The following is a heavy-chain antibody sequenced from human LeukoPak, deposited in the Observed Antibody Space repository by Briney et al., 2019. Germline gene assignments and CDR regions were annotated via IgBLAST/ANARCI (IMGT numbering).Heavy chain of an antibody. CDR2: IYYSGST. D-gene: IGHD3-10*01. CDR1: GGSISSGDYY. CDR3: ARAISMVRGPGWFDP. J-gene: IGHJ5*02. Sequence: SETLSLTCTVSGGSISSGDYYWSWIRQPPGKGLEWIGYIYYSGSTYYNPSLKSRVTISVDTSKNQFSLKLSSVTAADTAVHYCARAISMVRGPGWFDPWGQGTLVTVSS. V-gene: IGHV4-30-4*01.